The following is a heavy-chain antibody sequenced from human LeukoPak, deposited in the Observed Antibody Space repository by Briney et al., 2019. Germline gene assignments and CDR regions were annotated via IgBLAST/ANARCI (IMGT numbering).Heavy chain of an antibody. CDR1: GFTFSSYS. J-gene: IGHJ3*02. Sequence: PGGSLRLSCAASGFTFSSYSMNWVRQAPGKGLEWVSYISSSSSTIYYADSVKGRFTISRDNAKNSLYLQMNSLRAEDTAVYYCAKDIQEGGSQQLIRWDAFDIWGQGTMVTVSS. V-gene: IGHV3-48*04. CDR2: ISSSSSTI. D-gene: IGHD6-13*01. CDR3: AKDIQEGGSQQLIRWDAFDI.